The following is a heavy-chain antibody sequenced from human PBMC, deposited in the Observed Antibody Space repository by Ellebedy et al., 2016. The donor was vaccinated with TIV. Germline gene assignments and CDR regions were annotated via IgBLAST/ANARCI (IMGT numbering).Heavy chain of an antibody. CDR3: ARGSSYIHGSLEY. CDR1: GFTFSRYW. CDR2: IKQDGSEK. J-gene: IGHJ4*02. V-gene: IGHV3-7*04. D-gene: IGHD5-18*01. Sequence: GESLKISXVVSGFTFSRYWMSWVRQAPGKGLEWVANIKQDGSEKYYVDSMKGRFTISRDNAKNMVYLQMNSLRAEDTAVYYCARGSSYIHGSLEYWGQGILVTVSS.